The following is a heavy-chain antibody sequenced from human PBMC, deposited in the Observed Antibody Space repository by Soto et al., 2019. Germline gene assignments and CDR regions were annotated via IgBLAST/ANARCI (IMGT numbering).Heavy chain of an antibody. CDR2: ISWNSGSI. CDR3: AKGLFADADYFYY. D-gene: IGHD3-10*02. CDR1: GFTFDAYA. V-gene: IGHV3-9*01. Sequence: GGSLRLSCAASGFTFDAYAMHWGRQAPGKGLEWVSGISWNSGSIGYADSVKGRFTISRDNAKNSLYLQMNSLRAEDTALYYCAKGLFADADYFYYSARRTLVTVSS. J-gene: IGHJ4*02.